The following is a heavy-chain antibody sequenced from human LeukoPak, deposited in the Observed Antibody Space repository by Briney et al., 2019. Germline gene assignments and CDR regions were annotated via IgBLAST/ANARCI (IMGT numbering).Heavy chain of an antibody. CDR2: ISYDGSNK. CDR3: ARATYYYDSSGYYCLDY. Sequence: TGGSLRLSCAASGFTFSSYGMHWVRQAPGKGLEWVAVISYDGSNKYYADSVKGRFTISRDNSKNTLYLQMNSLRAEDTAVYYCARATYYYDSSGYYCLDYWGQGTLVTVSS. J-gene: IGHJ4*02. V-gene: IGHV3-30*03. D-gene: IGHD3-22*01. CDR1: GFTFSSYG.